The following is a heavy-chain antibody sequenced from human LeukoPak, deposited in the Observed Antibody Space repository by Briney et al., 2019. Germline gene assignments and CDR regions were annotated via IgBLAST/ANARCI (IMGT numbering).Heavy chain of an antibody. CDR2: INADEDRA. CDR1: GFTFSDYW. V-gene: IGHV3-74*01. D-gene: IGHD4-17*01. CDR3: ASSLTVPYYFDH. J-gene: IGHJ4*02. Sequence: GGSLRLSCAASGFTFSDYWMHWVRQAPGKGLVWVSHINADEDRAAYADSVKGRFTISRDNAKNSLYLQMNSLRAEDTAVYYCASSLTVPYYFDHWGQGTLVTVSS.